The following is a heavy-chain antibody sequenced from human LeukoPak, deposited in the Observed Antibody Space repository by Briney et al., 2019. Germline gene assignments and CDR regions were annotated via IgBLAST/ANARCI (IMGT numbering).Heavy chain of an antibody. V-gene: IGHV3-23*01. CDR2: ISGSGGDT. J-gene: IGHJ5*02. CDR1: GFTFSSYA. D-gene: IGHD1-26*01. Sequence: PGGSLRLSCAASGFTFSSYAMSWVRHAPGKGLEWVSAISGSGGDTFYADSVKGRFTISRDNSKNTLYLQMNSLRVEETAVYYCAKGRALVGGTTRSYDSWGQGTLVTVSS. CDR3: AKGRALVGGTTRSYDS.